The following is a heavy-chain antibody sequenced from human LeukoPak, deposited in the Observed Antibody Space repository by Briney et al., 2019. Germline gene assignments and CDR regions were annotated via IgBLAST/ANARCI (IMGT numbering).Heavy chain of an antibody. CDR3: ASKRTYDFWSGPIDY. CDR1: GFTVSSNY. V-gene: IGHV3-66*01. J-gene: IGHJ4*02. Sequence: SGGSLRLSCAASGFTVSSNYMSWVRQAPGKGLEWVSVIYSGGSTYYADSVKGRFTISRDNSKNTLYLQMNSLRAEDTAVYYCASKRTYDFWSGPIDYWGQRTLVTVSS. CDR2: IYSGGST. D-gene: IGHD3-3*01.